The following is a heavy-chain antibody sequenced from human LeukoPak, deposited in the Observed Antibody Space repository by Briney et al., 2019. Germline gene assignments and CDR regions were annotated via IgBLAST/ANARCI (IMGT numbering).Heavy chain of an antibody. D-gene: IGHD5-12*01. J-gene: IGHJ6*03. CDR2: IYTSGST. Sequence: SETLSLTCTVSGGSISSYYWSWIRQPAGKGLEWIGRIYTSGSTNYNPSLKSRVTMSVDTSKNQFSLKLSSVTAADTAVYYCARHIAAYYYYYMDVWGKGTTVTISS. CDR3: ARHIAAYYYYYMDV. CDR1: GGSISSYY. V-gene: IGHV4-4*07.